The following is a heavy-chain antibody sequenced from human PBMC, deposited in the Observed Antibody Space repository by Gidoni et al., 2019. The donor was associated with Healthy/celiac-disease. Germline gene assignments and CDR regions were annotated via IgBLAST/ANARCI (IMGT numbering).Heavy chain of an antibody. Sequence: QVQLVESGGGVVQPGRSLRLSCAASGFTFSRYGMHWVRQAPGKGLEWVAVISYDGSNKYYAYSVKGRFTISRDNSKNTLYLQMNSLRAEDTAVYYCSKDRPPGAYCVGDCYSAFDIWGQGTMVAVSS. D-gene: IGHD2-21*02. V-gene: IGHV3-30*18. CDR2: ISYDGSNK. J-gene: IGHJ3*02. CDR3: SKDRPPGAYCVGDCYSAFDI. CDR1: GFTFSRYG.